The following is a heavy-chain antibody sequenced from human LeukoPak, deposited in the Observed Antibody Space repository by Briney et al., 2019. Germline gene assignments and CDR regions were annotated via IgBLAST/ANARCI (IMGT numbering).Heavy chain of an antibody. CDR3: ARAPGEWLQLGAFDI. Sequence: SETLSLTCTVSGGSISSYYWSWIRQPPGKGLEWIGYIYYSRSTNYNPSLKSRVTISVDTSKNQFSLKLSSVTAADTAVYYCARAPGEWLQLGAFDIWGQGTMVTVSS. J-gene: IGHJ3*02. D-gene: IGHD5-24*01. CDR2: IYYSRST. CDR1: GGSISSYY. V-gene: IGHV4-59*01.